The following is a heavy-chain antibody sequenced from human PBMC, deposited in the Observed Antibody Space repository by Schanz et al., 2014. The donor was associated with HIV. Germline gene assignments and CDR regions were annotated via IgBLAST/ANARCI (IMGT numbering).Heavy chain of an antibody. CDR2: IIPIFATP. V-gene: IGHV1-18*01. CDR1: GYTFTSYG. D-gene: IGHD2-15*01. Sequence: QVQLVQSGAEVKKPGASVKVSCKASGYTFTSYGISWVRQAPGQGLEWMGGIIPIFATPNYAQKLQGRVTMTTDTSTSTAYMELRSLRSDDTAVYYCARWGRGCSGGSCYWGYYGMDVWGQGTTVTVSS. CDR3: ARWGRGCSGGSCYWGYYGMDV. J-gene: IGHJ6*02.